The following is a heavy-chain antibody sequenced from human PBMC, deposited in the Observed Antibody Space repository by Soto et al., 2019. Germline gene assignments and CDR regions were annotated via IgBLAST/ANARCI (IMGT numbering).Heavy chain of an antibody. Sequence: GGSLSLSCVASGFIFSNCWMHWVRQAPGMGLVWVSHINSDGSSTTYADSVKGRFTISRDNAKNTLYLQMNSLRAEDTAVYYCVRAIGHYGMDVWGRGTTVTVSS. J-gene: IGHJ6*02. CDR2: INSDGSST. D-gene: IGHD3-22*01. CDR1: GFIFSNCW. V-gene: IGHV3-74*01. CDR3: VRAIGHYGMDV.